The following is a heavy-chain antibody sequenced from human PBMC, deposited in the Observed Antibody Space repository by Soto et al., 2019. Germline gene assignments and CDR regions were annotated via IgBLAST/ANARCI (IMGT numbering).Heavy chain of an antibody. CDR1: GFTMSSYA. CDR2: LSYDGTKK. D-gene: IGHD3-3*01. V-gene: IGHV3-30*18. CDR3: AKPRIDGVVIPIHGFEY. J-gene: IGHJ4*02. Sequence: QVQLVESGGGVVQPGRSLSLSCRVSGFTMSSYAMHWVRQAPGKGLEWVALLSYDGTKKYYADFVEGRFTISRDISSNILFLHLSNLRGEDTGVYYCAKPRIDGVVIPIHGFEYWGQRTLVTVSS.